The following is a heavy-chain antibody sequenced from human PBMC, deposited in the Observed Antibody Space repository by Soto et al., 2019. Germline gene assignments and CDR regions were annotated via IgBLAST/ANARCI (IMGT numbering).Heavy chain of an antibody. CDR2: IYYSGST. J-gene: IGHJ5*02. CDR1: GGSISSSSYY. CDR3: ARRSDGGYDSPRLGGDWFDP. V-gene: IGHV4-39*01. D-gene: IGHD3-22*01. Sequence: SETLSLTCTVSGGSISSSSYYWGWIRQPPGKGLEWIGSIYYSGSTYYNPSLKSRVTISVDTSKNQFSLKLGSVTAADTAVYYCARRSDGGYDSPRLGGDWFDPWGQGTLVTVSS.